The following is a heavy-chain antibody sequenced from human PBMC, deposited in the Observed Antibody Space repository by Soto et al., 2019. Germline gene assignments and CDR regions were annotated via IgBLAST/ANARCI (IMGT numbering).Heavy chain of an antibody. V-gene: IGHV3-66*01. CDR1: GFIVSSNH. CDR3: ARDFTIQAGWFDP. J-gene: IGHJ5*02. Sequence: EVQLVESGGGLVQPGGSLRLSCAASGFIVSSNHMSWVRQAPGKGLEWVSLIYSGGSTTIYADSVKGRFTISRDNSKSALYLQMNNLRAEDTAVYYCARDFTIQAGWFDPWGQGTLVTVSS. D-gene: IGHD3-10*01. CDR2: IYSGGSTT.